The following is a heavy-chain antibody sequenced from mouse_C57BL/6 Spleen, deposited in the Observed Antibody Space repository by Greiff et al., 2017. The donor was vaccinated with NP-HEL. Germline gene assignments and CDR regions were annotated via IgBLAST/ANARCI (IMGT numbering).Heavy chain of an antibody. J-gene: IGHJ2*01. V-gene: IGHV1-75*01. CDR1: GYTFTDYY. Sequence: VMLVESGPELVKPGASVKISCKASGYTFTDYYINWVKQRPGQGLEWIGWIFPGSGSTYYNEKFKGKATLTVDKSSSTAYMLLSSLTSEDSAVYFCARTGGAQATNYWGQGTTLTVSS. CDR2: IFPGSGST. D-gene: IGHD3-2*02. CDR3: ARTGGAQATNY.